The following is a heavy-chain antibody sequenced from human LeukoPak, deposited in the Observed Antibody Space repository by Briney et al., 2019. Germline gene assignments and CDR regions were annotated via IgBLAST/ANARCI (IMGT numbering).Heavy chain of an antibody. CDR1: GGSISSYY. Sequence: SETLSLTCTVSGGSISSYYWSWIRQPPGKGLEWIGYIYYSGSTYYNPSLKSRVTISVDTSKNQFSLKLSSVTAADTAVYYCAKNFGIQLWSIDYWGQGTLVTVSS. J-gene: IGHJ4*02. V-gene: IGHV4-59*06. D-gene: IGHD5-18*01. CDR2: IYYSGST. CDR3: AKNFGIQLWSIDY.